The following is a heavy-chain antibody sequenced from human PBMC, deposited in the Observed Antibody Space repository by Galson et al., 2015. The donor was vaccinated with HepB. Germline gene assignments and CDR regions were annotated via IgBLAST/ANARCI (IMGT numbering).Heavy chain of an antibody. CDR1: GFIFSSYA. CDR2: ISYDGRNN. V-gene: IGHV3-30*04. CDR3: AGGGDYGSGSYRFRYFAY. J-gene: IGHJ4*02. Sequence: SLRLSCAASGFIFSSYAMHWVRQAPGKGLEWVAGISYDGRNNYYADSVKGRLTISRDNSKNTLYLQMNSLRAEDTAVYYCAGGGDYGSGSYRFRYFAYWGQGTLVTVSS. D-gene: IGHD3-10*01.